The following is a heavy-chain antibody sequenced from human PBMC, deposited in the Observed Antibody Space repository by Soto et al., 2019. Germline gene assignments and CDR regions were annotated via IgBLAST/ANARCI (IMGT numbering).Heavy chain of an antibody. CDR3: ARHVTYSSNRSLPWLDP. V-gene: IGHV4-39*01. J-gene: IGHJ5*02. D-gene: IGHD6-19*01. CDR1: VVSISSNHYY. CDR2: ITYDGTT. Sequence: WETLSLTCSFSVVSISSNHYYWGWVRQPPGKGLEWIGSITYDGTTYHNSSLKGRATISVDTSKSQFSLKLTSVNAADTAIYYCARHVTYSSNRSLPWLDPWGQGTPVTVSX.